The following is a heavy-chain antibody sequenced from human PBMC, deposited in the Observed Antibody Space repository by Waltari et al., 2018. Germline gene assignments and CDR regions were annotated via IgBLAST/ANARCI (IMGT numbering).Heavy chain of an antibody. J-gene: IGHJ3*02. Sequence: VRLVESGGGFVHPVESLRRSCVASGFTFSAFCMYWVRQAPGKGLVGVSRINRYGSTTQYGDSMKVRFTISRDNARNTLHLQMNSLRAEDSAVYFCATSLAVDHNGYDAFDIWGQGTVVIVSS. V-gene: IGHV3-74*01. CDR2: INRYGSTT. CDR1: GFTFSAFC. D-gene: IGHD5-18*01. CDR3: ATSLAVDHNGYDAFDI.